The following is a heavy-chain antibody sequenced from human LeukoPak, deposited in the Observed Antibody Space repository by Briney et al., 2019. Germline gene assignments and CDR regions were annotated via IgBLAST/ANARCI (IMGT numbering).Heavy chain of an antibody. V-gene: IGHV6-1*01. CDR1: RDTLSSNSAA. CDR2: TYYRSKWYN. D-gene: IGHD6-13*01. J-gene: IGHJ5*02. Sequence: SQTLSLTSAHSRDTLSSNSAAANSIRHSTSRGLEWLVRTYYRSKWYNDYAVSVKSRITINPDTSKNQFSLQLNSVDREFTAVYYCAREEVWVAAAGTPFDPWGQGTLVTVSS. CDR3: AREEVWVAAAGTPFDP.